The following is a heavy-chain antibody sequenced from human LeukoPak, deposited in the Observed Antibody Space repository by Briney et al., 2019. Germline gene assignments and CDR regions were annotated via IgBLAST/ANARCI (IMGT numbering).Heavy chain of an antibody. D-gene: IGHD2-2*01. CDR3: ARALAYCSSTSCYYYYGMDV. V-gene: IGHV7-4-1*02. CDR2: INTNTGNP. J-gene: IGHJ6*02. Sequence: ASVKVSCKASGYTFTSYYMHWVRQAPGQGLEWMGWINTNTGNPTYAQGFTGRFVFSLDTSVSTAYLQISSLKAEDTAVYYCARALAYCSSTSCYYYYGMDVWGQGTTVTVSS. CDR1: GYTFTSYY.